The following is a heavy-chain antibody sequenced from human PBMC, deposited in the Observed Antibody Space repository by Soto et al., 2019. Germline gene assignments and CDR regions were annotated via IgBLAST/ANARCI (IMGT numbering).Heavy chain of an antibody. CDR3: ARDKIAGRQDYFDY. CDR1: GGSISSGGYY. Sequence: SETLSLTCTVSGGSISSGGYYWSWIRQHPGKGLEWIGYIYYSGSTYYNPSLKSRVTITVDTSRNQFSLKLSSVTAADKAVEYCARDKIAGRQDYFDYWGQGTLVTVSS. D-gene: IGHD6-13*01. J-gene: IGHJ4*02. CDR2: IYYSGST. V-gene: IGHV4-31*03.